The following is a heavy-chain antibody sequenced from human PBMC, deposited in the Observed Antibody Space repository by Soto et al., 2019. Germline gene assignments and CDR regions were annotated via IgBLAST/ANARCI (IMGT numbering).Heavy chain of an antibody. J-gene: IGHJ5*02. CDR1: GGTFSSYA. D-gene: IGHD1-1*01. V-gene: IGHV1-69*12. CDR3: ASVYNWNDLKWFDP. CDR2: IIPIFDTA. Sequence: QVQLVQSGAEVKKPGSSVKVSCKASGGTFSSYAISWVRQAPGQGLEWMGGIIPIFDTANYAQKFQGRVTITANETTSTADMELSSLGTEDTAVYYCASVYNWNDLKWFDPWGQGTLVTVSS.